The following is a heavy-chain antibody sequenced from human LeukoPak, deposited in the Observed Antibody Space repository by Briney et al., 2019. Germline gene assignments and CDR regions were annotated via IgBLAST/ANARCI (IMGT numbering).Heavy chain of an antibody. V-gene: IGHV4-39*07. CDR3: ARDTYYYDSSGYYYFDY. Sequence: PSETLSLTCTVSGGSLSSSSYYWGWIRQPPGKGLEWIGSIYYSGSTYYNPSLKSRVTISVDTSKNQFSLKLSSVTAADTAVYYCARDTYYYDSSGYYYFDYWGQGTLVTVSS. D-gene: IGHD3-22*01. CDR2: IYYSGST. CDR1: GGSLSSSSYY. J-gene: IGHJ4*02.